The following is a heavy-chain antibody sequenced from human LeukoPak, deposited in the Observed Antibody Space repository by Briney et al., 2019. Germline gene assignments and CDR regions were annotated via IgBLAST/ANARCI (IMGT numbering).Heavy chain of an antibody. CDR2: ISGSDSST. D-gene: IGHD5-24*01. CDR1: GFTFNSSA. V-gene: IGHV3-23*01. Sequence: GGSLRLSCAASGFTFNSSAMSWVRQAPGKGLEWVSTISGSDSSTHYADAVKGRFTISRDNSKNTLYLQMNSLRADDTAVYYCAKSGYNRFDYWGQGTLVTVSS. J-gene: IGHJ4*02. CDR3: AKSGYNRFDY.